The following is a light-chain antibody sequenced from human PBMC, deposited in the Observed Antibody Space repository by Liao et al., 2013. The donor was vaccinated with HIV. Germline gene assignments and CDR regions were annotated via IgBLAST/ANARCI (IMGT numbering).Light chain of an antibody. CDR2: YDS. CDR3: QVWDSKIGYV. Sequence: SFVLTQPPSVSVAPGETAIITCEKDNIGIKSVHWYQQLPGQAPVMVIHYDSDRPSGIPGRFSGSNSGNTATLTITGVEAGDEADYYCQVWDSKIGYVFGAGTKVTVL. CDR1: NIGIKS. J-gene: IGLJ1*01. V-gene: IGLV3-21*01.